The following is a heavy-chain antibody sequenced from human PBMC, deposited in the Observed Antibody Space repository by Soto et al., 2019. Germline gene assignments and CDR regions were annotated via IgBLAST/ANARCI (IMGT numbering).Heavy chain of an antibody. CDR3: AKATDCSSTSCYAMVYYYYYMDV. CDR2: ISGSGGST. CDR1: GFTFSSYA. J-gene: IGHJ6*03. V-gene: IGHV3-23*01. Sequence: GGSLRLSCAASGFTFSSYAMSWVRQAPGKGLEWVSAISGSGGSTYYADSVKGRFTISRDNSKNTLYLKMNSLRAEDTAVYYCAKATDCSSTSCYAMVYYYYYMDVWGKGTTVTVSS. D-gene: IGHD2-2*01.